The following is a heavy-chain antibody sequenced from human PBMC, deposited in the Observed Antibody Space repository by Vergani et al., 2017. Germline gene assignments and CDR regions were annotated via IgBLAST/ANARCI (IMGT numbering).Heavy chain of an antibody. CDR1: GYSFTNYW. CDR3: ARRRIAAAAPIDY. J-gene: IGHJ4*02. V-gene: IGHV5-51*01. CDR2: IHPADSDT. D-gene: IGHD6-13*01. Sequence: EVQLVQSGAEVNKPGESLKISCQISGYSFTNYWIGWVRQMPGKGLEWMGIIHPADSDTRYSPSFQGQVTISADKSISTAYLQWSSLKASDTAMYYCARRRIAAAAPIDYWGQGTLVTVSS.